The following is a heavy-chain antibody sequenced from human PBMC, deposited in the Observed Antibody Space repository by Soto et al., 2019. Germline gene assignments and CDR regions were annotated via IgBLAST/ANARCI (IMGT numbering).Heavy chain of an antibody. CDR2: INPNSAAT. CDR3: ARAGPYDYVWGSYRPRGYFDY. V-gene: IGHV1-2*02. J-gene: IGHJ4*02. Sequence: ASVKVSCKASGYTFTGYYMHWVRQAPGQGLEWMGWINPNSAATKYAQRFQGRVTMTMDTSITTVYIELRRLRSDDTAVYYCARAGPYDYVWGSYRPRGYFDYWGQGTLVTVSS. D-gene: IGHD3-16*02. CDR1: GYTFTGYY.